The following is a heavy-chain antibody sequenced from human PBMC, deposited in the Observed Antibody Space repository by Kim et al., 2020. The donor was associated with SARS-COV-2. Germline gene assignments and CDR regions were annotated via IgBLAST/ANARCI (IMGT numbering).Heavy chain of an antibody. J-gene: IGHJ3*02. CDR2: T. D-gene: IGHD3-10*01. Sequence: TSAADPVGGRFHISRDNSKHTLYLQMNSLRAEDTALYYCARGGDGAFDIWGQGTMVTVSS. CDR3: ARGGDGAFDI. V-gene: IGHV3-23*01.